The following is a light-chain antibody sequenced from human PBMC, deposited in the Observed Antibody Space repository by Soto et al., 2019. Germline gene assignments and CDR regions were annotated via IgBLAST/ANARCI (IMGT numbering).Light chain of an antibody. CDR1: SSDVGGYNY. CDR2: DVS. CDR3: CSYAGSYTLV. J-gene: IGLJ2*01. Sequence: QSVLTQPRSVSGSPGQSVTISCTGTSSDVGGYNYVSWYQQHPGKAPKLMIYDVSKRPSGVPDRFSGSKSGNTASLTISGLQAEDEADYYCCSYAGSYTLVFGGGTKDTVL. V-gene: IGLV2-11*01.